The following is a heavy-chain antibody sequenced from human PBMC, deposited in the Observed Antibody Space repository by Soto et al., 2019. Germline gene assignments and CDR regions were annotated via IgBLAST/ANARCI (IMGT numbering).Heavy chain of an antibody. V-gene: IGHV4-4*07. Sequence: SETLSLTCTVSGGSINTFYWSWVRQPAGKGLEWIGRIFSSGSTSFNPSLESRVAMSVDTSKNHFSLNLSSVTAADMAVYYCAREGPYSAYNFAHGIQLWSFDFWGQGALVTVSS. J-gene: IGHJ4*02. CDR3: AREGPYSAYNFAHGIQLWSFDF. D-gene: IGHD5-12*01. CDR2: IFSSGST. CDR1: GGSINTFY.